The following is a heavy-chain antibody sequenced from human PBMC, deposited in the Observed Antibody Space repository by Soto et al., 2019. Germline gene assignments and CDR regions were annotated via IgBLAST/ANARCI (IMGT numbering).Heavy chain of an antibody. Sequence: VASVKVSCKASGGTFSSYAISWVRQAPGQGLEWMGGIIPIFGTANYAQKFQGRVTITADESTSTAYMELSSLRSEDTAVYYCARRERIQLWLREYYYYGMDVWGQGTTVTVSS. CDR3: ARRERIQLWLREYYYYGMDV. D-gene: IGHD5-18*01. CDR2: IIPIFGTA. V-gene: IGHV1-69*13. J-gene: IGHJ6*02. CDR1: GGTFSSYA.